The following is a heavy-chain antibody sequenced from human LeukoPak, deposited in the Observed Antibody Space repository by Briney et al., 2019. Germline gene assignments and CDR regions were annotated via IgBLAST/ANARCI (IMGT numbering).Heavy chain of an antibody. V-gene: IGHV1-2*02. CDR2: INPNSGGT. J-gene: IGHJ3*02. CDR1: GYTFTGYY. D-gene: IGHD2-2*01. CDR3: VHQLGRLDAFDI. Sequence: ASVKVSCKASGYTFTGYYMHWVRQAPGQGLEWMGWINPNSGGTNYAQKFQGRVTMTRDTSIGTAYMELSRLRSDDTAVYYCVHQLGRLDAFDIWGQGTMVTVSS.